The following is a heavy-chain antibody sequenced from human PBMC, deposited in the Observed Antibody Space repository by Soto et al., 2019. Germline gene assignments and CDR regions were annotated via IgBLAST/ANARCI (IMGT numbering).Heavy chain of an antibody. V-gene: IGHV1-18*01. CDR3: ARDVGEEYCRSPSGDGNRDN. CDR1: GYIFTMYG. D-gene: IGHD2-2*01. J-gene: IGHJ4*02. Sequence: QVQLVQSGAEVKKPGAAVKVSCLASGYIFTMYGISWVRPAPGQGPERMGWISAFNGDTNYAQTLQGRVTMTRDTATNTAYMELRSLTSDDTAVYYCARDVGEEYCRSPSGDGNRDNWCQGTLVTVSS. CDR2: ISAFNGDT.